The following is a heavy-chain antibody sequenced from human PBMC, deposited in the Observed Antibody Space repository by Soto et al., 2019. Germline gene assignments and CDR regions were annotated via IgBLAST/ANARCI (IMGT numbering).Heavy chain of an antibody. CDR2: ISSRSDNI. V-gene: IGHV3-48*02. J-gene: IGHJ4*02. D-gene: IGHD2-21*02. CDR3: ARLPKGSLVTA. Sequence: GSLRLSCVASGFRFSDHSMTWVRQSPGKGLQWIAYISSRSDNIYYAESVRGRFTVSRDNAKNALFLQMNSLRDDDTATYYCARLPKGSLVTAWGQGTRVTVS. CDR1: GFRFSDHS.